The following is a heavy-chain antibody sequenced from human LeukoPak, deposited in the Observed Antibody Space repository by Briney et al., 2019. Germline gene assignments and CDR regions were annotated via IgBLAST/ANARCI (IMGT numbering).Heavy chain of an antibody. J-gene: IGHJ4*02. CDR2: IYISGST. Sequence: SETLSLTCSVPGASIRSHYWSWIRQPAGKGLEWIGHIYISGSTNYNPSLKSRVTISVDTSKNQFSLKLSSLTAADTAVYYCARVHCIGHSCYVDYWGQGALVTVSS. V-gene: IGHV4-4*07. D-gene: IGHD2-15*01. CDR3: ARVHCIGHSCYVDY. CDR1: GASIRSHY.